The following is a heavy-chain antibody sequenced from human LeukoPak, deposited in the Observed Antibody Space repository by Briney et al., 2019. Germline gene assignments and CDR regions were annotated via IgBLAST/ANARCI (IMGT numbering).Heavy chain of an antibody. D-gene: IGHD5-12*01. CDR2: IYHSGST. CDR1: GGSISSSNW. CDR3: ARVETPRGYSGYDLDY. J-gene: IGHJ4*02. V-gene: IGHV4-4*02. Sequence: PSETLSLTCAVSGGSISSSNWWSWVRQPPGKGLEWIGEIYHSGSTNYNPSLNSRVTISVDKSKNQFSLKLSSVTAADTAVYYCARVETPRGYSGYDLDYWGQGTLVTVSS.